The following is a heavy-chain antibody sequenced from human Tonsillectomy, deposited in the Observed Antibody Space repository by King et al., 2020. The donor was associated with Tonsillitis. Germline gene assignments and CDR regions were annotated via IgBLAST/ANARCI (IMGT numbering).Heavy chain of an antibody. CDR3: AREGGSFRHFDL. D-gene: IGHD2/OR15-2a*01. CDR1: GYSFTNYY. Sequence: VQLVESGAEVKEPGASLKVSCKASGYSFTNYYMHWVRQAPGQRLEWMGLINPSGTGTGYAQNFQGRITMTRDMSTGTDYMELSSPRSDDTAVYYCAREGGSFRHFDLWGRGTLVTVSS. J-gene: IGHJ2*01. V-gene: IGHV1-46*01. CDR2: INPSGTGT.